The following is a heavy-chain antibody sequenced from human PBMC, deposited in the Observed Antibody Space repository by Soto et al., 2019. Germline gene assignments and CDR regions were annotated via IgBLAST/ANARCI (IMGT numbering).Heavy chain of an antibody. CDR1: GFPFSNHA. CDR3: AKNYNWNFVVEY. V-gene: IGHV3-23*01. Sequence: EVQLLESGGDFVQPGRSLRLSCAASGFPFSNHAMSRVRQAPGKGLEWLSAISATGGSTYYADSVRGRFSISRDNSKNTVFLQMDSLTAEDTAVYFCAKNYNWNFVVEYWGRGTLVTVS. J-gene: IGHJ4*02. CDR2: ISATGGST. D-gene: IGHD1-7*01.